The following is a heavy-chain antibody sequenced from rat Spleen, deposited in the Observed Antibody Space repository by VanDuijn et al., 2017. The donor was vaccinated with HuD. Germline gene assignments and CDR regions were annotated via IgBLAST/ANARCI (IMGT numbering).Heavy chain of an antibody. CDR3: ARRHYGYTDYFDY. D-gene: IGHD1-9*01. CDR2: IHYEGTNT. CDR1: GFIFTDYY. J-gene: IGHJ2*01. V-gene: IGHV5-22*01. Sequence: EVQLVESGGDLVQPGRSLKLSCAASGFIFTDYYMAWVRQTPKKGLEWVASIHYEGTNTYYGDSVKGRFTISRANAKSTLSLQMDSLRSEDTATYYCARRHYGYTDYFDYWGQGVMVTVSS.